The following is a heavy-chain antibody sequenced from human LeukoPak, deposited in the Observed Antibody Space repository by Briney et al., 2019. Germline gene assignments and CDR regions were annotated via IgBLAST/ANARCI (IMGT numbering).Heavy chain of an antibody. V-gene: IGHV3-30-3*01. J-gene: IGHJ4*02. CDR1: GFTFSSYA. CDR3: ARDLNWENDY. Sequence: GGSLRLSCAASGFTFSSYAMHWVRQAPGKGLEWVAVISYDGSNKYYADSVKGRFTISRDNSKNTLYLQMNSLRAEDTAVYYCARDLNWENDYWGQGTLVTVSS. CDR2: ISYDGSNK. D-gene: IGHD7-27*01.